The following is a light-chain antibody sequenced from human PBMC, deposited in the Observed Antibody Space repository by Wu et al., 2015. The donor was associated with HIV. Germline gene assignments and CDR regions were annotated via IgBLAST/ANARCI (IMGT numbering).Light chain of an antibody. CDR3: QQYGDLQFT. Sequence: EIVLTQSPDTLSVSRGARATLSCKTSQGISTSYLAWYQQKPGQAPRLLIYSTSRGAAGIPDRFSGWGTGTDFTLTISRLEPDDSAMYYCQQYGDLQFTFGPGTKVQI. CDR2: STS. J-gene: IGKJ3*01. CDR1: QGISTSY. V-gene: IGKV3-20*01.